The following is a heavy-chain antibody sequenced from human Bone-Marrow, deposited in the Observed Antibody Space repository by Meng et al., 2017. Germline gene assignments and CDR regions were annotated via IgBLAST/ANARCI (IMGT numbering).Heavy chain of an antibody. CDR1: GFTSSDYY. V-gene: IGHV3-11*01. D-gene: IGHD3-10*01. CDR3: ARDYYGSGSYIPYYDYYYGMDV. Sequence: GESLKISCAASGFTSSDYYMTWIRQAPGKGLEWLSYISSSGSTIYYADSVKGRFTISRDNAKNSLYLQMNSLRAEDTAVYYCARDYYGSGSYIPYYDYYYGMDVWGRGTS. CDR2: ISSSGSTI. J-gene: IGHJ6*02.